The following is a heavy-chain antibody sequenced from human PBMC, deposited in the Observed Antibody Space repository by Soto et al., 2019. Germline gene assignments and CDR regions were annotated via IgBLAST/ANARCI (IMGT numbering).Heavy chain of an antibody. CDR2: ISYDGSNK. J-gene: IGHJ6*02. D-gene: IGHD3-9*01. Sequence: PGGSLRLSCAASGFTFSSYAMHWVRQAPGKGLEWVAVISYDGSNKYYADSVKGRFTISRDNSKNTLYLQMNSLRAEDTAVYYCAKVSILTGYYKSYYYYGMDVWGQGTTVTVSS. V-gene: IGHV3-30*04. CDR1: GFTFSSYA. CDR3: AKVSILTGYYKSYYYYGMDV.